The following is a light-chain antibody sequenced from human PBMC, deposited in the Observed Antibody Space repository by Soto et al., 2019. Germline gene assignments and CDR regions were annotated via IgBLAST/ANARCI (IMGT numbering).Light chain of an antibody. CDR1: RSISSY. V-gene: IGKV3-11*01. Sequence: EIVLTQSPATLSLSPGERATLSCRASRSISSYLAWYQQKPGQAPRLLISDASNRATGIPARFSGSGSGADFTLTISSLEPEDFAVYYCQHRNIWPPGATFGGGTKVEI. J-gene: IGKJ4*01. CDR3: QHRNIWPPGAT. CDR2: DAS.